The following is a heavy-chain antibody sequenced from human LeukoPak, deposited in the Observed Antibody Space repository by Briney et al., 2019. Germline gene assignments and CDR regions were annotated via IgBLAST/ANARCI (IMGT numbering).Heavy chain of an antibody. D-gene: IGHD2-8*01. CDR1: GFTFTSYA. Sequence: GGSLRLSCAASGFTFTSYAMSWVRQAPGKGLEWVSAISGRGDTTLYADSVRGRFIISRDNSKNTLYLQMIRLRAEDTAVYYCASAGTVLTVYAMGYWGQGTLVTVSS. CDR2: ISGRGDTT. J-gene: IGHJ4*02. CDR3: ASAGTVLTVYAMGY. V-gene: IGHV3-23*01.